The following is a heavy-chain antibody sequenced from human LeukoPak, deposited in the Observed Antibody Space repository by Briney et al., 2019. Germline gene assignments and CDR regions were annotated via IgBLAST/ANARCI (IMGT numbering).Heavy chain of an antibody. CDR2: MNPNSGNT. J-gene: IGHJ4*02. V-gene: IGHV1-8*03. CDR1: GYTFTSYD. CDR3: ARDMDSGPDFFDY. Sequence: VASVKVSCKASGYTFTSYDINWVRQATGQGLEWMGWMNPNSGNTGYAQKFQGRVTITRNTSISTAYMELSRLRSDDTAVYYCARDMDSGPDFFDYWGLGTLVTVSS. D-gene: IGHD1-26*01.